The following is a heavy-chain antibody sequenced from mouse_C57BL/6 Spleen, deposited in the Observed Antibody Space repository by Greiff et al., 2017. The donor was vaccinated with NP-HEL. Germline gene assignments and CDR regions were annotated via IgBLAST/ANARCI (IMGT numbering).Heavy chain of an antibody. CDR1: GYAFSSSW. D-gene: IGHD1-1*01. V-gene: IGHV1-82*01. Sequence: VKLVESGPELVKPGASVKISCKASGYAFSSSWMNWVKQRPGKGLEWIGRIYPGDGDTNYNGKFKGKATLTADKSSSTAYMQLSSLTSEDSAVYFCARSWDYYGSSYVGNAMDYWGQGTSVTVSS. J-gene: IGHJ4*01. CDR2: IYPGDGDT. CDR3: ARSWDYYGSSYVGNAMDY.